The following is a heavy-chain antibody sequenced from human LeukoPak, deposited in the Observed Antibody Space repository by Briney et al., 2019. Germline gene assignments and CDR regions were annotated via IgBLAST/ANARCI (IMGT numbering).Heavy chain of an antibody. CDR3: ARVGNRMVRGVIHNWFDP. CDR2: INPNSGGT. J-gene: IGHJ5*02. Sequence: GASAKVSCKASGYTFTGYFMHWVRQAPGQGLEWMGWINPNSGGTNYAQKFQGRVTMTRDTSISTAYMELSRLRSDDTAVYYCARVGNRMVRGVIHNWFDPWGQGTLVTVSS. D-gene: IGHD3-10*01. V-gene: IGHV1-2*02. CDR1: GYTFTGYF.